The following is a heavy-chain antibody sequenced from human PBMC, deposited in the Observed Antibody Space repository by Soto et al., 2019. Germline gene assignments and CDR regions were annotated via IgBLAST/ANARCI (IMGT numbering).Heavy chain of an antibody. CDR2: IYHSGSP. D-gene: IGHD2-2*01. Sequence: QVQLQESGPGLVKPSGTLSLTCAVSGGSISSGTWWSWVRQSPGRGLEWIGEIYHSGSPKYNPSPKSRVTMSVDNSKNLFSLSLSSVAAADSALYHYARRTPAAPNQFDPGGEGTLFTVS. J-gene: IGHJ5*02. CDR3: ARRTPAAPNQFDP. V-gene: IGHV4-4*02. CDR1: GGSISSGTW.